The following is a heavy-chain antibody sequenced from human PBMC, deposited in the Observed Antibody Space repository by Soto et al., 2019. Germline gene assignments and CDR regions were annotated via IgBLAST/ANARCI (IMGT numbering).Heavy chain of an antibody. V-gene: IGHV1-46*01. J-gene: IGHJ6*02. CDR2: INPTDGST. CDR1: GYTFTTYC. D-gene: IGHD2-21*02. Sequence: QVQLVQSGAEVKKPGASVKVSCKASGYTFTTYCIYWVRQAPGQGLEWTGSINPTDGSTRHAQKFQGRVTMTRDKSTTTVYMEVSSLRSEEAAVYYCARDICGGNYYPNYGLDVWGQGTTVTVSS. CDR3: ARDICGGNYYPNYGLDV.